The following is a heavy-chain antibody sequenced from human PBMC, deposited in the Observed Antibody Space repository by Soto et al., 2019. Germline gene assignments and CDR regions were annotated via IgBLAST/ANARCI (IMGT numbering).Heavy chain of an antibody. V-gene: IGHV3-21*01. J-gene: IGHJ5*02. CDR2: ITDTSTYI. Sequence: VGTLRLSCAASGFTFSSYNMNWIRQAPGKGLEWVSYITDTSTYIFYADSVRGGLITSRDNTKNSLYLQMNSMRADKTAVYYCATDRQLIHYCFDPWGQGTLVTVSS. D-gene: IGHD2-8*01. CDR1: GFTFSSYN. CDR3: ATDRQLIHYCFDP.